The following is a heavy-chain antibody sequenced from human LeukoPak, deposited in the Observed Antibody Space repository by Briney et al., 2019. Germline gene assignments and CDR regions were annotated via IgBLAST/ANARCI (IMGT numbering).Heavy chain of an antibody. V-gene: IGHV4-59*01. D-gene: IGHD4-17*01. CDR1: GGSISSYY. Sequence: SETLSLTCTVSGGSISSYYWSWIRQSPGKGLEWIGYIYYSGSTNYNPSLKSRVTISVDTSKTQFSLNLSSVTAADTAVYYCARGYVTTPSFDYWGQGTLVTVSS. J-gene: IGHJ4*02. CDR3: ARGYVTTPSFDY. CDR2: IYYSGST.